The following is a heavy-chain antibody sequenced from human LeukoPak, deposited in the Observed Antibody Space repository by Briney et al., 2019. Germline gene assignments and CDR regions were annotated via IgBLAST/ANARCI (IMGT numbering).Heavy chain of an antibody. CDR3: AREGGVVIPAAFIDY. J-gene: IGHJ4*02. Sequence: GGSLRLSCAASGFTFSSYWMGWVRQAPGKGLEWVANIKQDGSGKYYVDSVKGRFTVSRDNAKNSLYLQMNSLRAEDTAVYYCAREGGVVIPAAFIDYWGQGTLVTVS. V-gene: IGHV3-7*01. CDR1: GFTFSSYW. CDR2: IKQDGSGK. D-gene: IGHD2-2*01.